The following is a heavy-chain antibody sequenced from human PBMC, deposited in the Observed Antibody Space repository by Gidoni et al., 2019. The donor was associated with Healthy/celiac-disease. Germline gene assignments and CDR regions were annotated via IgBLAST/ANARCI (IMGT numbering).Heavy chain of an antibody. CDR2: IYTSGST. Sequence: QVQLQESGPGLVKPSQTLSLTCTVSGGSISSGSYYWSWIRPPAGKGLEWIGRIYTSGSTNYNPSLKSRVTISVDTSKNQFSLKLSSVTAADTAVYYCARNQPMGSSWLKGHWFDPWGQGTLVTVSS. D-gene: IGHD6-13*01. CDR1: GGSISSGSYY. J-gene: IGHJ5*02. V-gene: IGHV4-61*02. CDR3: ARNQPMGSSWLKGHWFDP.